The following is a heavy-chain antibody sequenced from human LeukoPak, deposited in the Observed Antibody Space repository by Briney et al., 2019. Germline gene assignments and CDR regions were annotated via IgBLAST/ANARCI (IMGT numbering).Heavy chain of an antibody. CDR1: TVTFSGYS. J-gene: IGHJ4*02. CDR3: ARILGFTLDY. Sequence: GGSLRLSCAASTVTFSGYSMNWVRQAPGKGLEWVSYIEYSGTTTYYADSVKGRFTIARDDAKNSLYPQMNSLRDEDTAVYYCARILGFTLDYWGQGTLVTVSS. CDR2: IEYSGTTT. V-gene: IGHV3-48*02.